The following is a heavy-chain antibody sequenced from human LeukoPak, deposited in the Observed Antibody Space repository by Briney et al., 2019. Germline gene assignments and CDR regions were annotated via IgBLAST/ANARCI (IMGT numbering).Heavy chain of an antibody. CDR3: AREARAAAGTDRGY. V-gene: IGHV3-66*01. Sequence: PGGSLRVCCAASGFTVNSNYMSWVRQAPGKGLEWVSVIYSGGSTYYADSVKGRFTISRDKSKNTLYLQMNCLRAEDTAVYYCAREARAAAGTDRGYWGQGTLVTVSS. J-gene: IGHJ4*02. CDR1: GFTVNSNY. CDR2: IYSGGST. D-gene: IGHD6-13*01.